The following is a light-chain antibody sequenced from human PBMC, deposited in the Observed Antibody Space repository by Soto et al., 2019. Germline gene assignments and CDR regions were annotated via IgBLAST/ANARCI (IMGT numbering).Light chain of an antibody. CDR1: SSDVGGYNY. Sequence: QSALTQPASVSGSPGQSITISCTGTSSDVGGYNYVSWYQQHPGKAPKLMIYHVSNRPSGVSNRFSGSKSGNTASLTSSGLQAEDEAAYYCSSYTGSSTYVVFGGGTKLTVL. CDR3: SSYTGSSTYVV. CDR2: HVS. V-gene: IGLV2-14*01. J-gene: IGLJ2*01.